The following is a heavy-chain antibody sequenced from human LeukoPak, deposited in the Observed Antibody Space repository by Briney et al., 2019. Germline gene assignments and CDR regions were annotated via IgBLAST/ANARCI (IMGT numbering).Heavy chain of an antibody. J-gene: IGHJ4*02. V-gene: IGHV4-39*07. Sequence: SETLSLTCTVSGDSITSTPYYWGWIRQSPGKGLEWIGIIYYSGSTYYNPSLKSRVTISVDTSKNQFSLKLSSVTAADTAVYYCASGEGVVVAAGRDWGQGTLVTVSS. CDR2: IYYSGST. CDR3: ASGEGVVVAAGRD. CDR1: GDSITSTPYY. D-gene: IGHD2-15*01.